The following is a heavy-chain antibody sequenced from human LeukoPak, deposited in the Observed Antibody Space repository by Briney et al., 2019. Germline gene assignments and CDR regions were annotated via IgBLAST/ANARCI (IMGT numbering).Heavy chain of an antibody. Sequence: PSETLSLTCTVSGDPISSFYWSWIRQPPGKGLEWIGYIYYSGSTNYNPSLKSRVTISVDTSKNQFSLKLSSVTAADTAVYYCARELKELLWFGEYHYGMDVWGQGTTVTVSS. V-gene: IGHV4-59*01. CDR3: ARELKELLWFGEYHYGMDV. CDR1: GDPISSFY. D-gene: IGHD3-10*01. CDR2: IYYSGST. J-gene: IGHJ6*02.